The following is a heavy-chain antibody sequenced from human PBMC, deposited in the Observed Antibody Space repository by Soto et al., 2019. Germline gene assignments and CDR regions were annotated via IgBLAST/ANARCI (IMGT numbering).Heavy chain of an antibody. Sequence: GGSLRLSCAASGFTFSDYYMSWIRQAPGKGLEWVSYISSSSSYTNYADSVKGRFTISRDNAKNSLYLQMNSLRAEDTAVYYCARGGVLRFLEWFPKSTPNEKNFDYWGQGTLVTVSS. CDR2: ISSSSSYT. CDR1: GFTFSDYY. D-gene: IGHD3-3*01. V-gene: IGHV3-11*06. J-gene: IGHJ4*02. CDR3: ARGGVLRFLEWFPKSTPNEKNFDY.